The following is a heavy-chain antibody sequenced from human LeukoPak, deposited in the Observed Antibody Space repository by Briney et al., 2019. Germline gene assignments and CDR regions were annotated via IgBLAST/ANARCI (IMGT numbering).Heavy chain of an antibody. Sequence: PGGSLRLSCAASGFTFSSYWMSWVRQAPGKGLEWVANIKQDGSEKYYVDSVKGRFTISRDNAKNSLYLQMNSLRAEDTAVYYCARAGASKYSSSWYGLDVWGQGTTVTVSS. D-gene: IGHD6-13*01. CDR1: GFTFSSYW. CDR2: IKQDGSEK. V-gene: IGHV3-7*03. CDR3: ARAGASKYSSSWYGLDV. J-gene: IGHJ6*02.